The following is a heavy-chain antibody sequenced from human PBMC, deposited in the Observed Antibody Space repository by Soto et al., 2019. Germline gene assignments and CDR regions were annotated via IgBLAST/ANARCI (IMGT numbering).Heavy chain of an antibody. CDR2: IIPIFGTA. CDR1: GGTFSSYA. CDR3: ARAGGPNYHFFHEDYYYGMDV. J-gene: IGHJ6*02. V-gene: IGHV1-69*13. Sequence: GASVKVSCKASGGTFSSYAISWVRQAPGQGLEWMGGIIPIFGTANYAQKFQGRVTITADESTSTAYMELSSLRSEDTAVYYCARAGGPNYHFFHEDYYYGMDVWGQGTTVTVSS. D-gene: IGHD3-3*01.